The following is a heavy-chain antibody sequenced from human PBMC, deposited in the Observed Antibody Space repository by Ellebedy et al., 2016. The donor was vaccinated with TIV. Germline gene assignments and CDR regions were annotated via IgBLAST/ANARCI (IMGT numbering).Heavy chain of an antibody. D-gene: IGHD1-7*01. CDR1: GGSISSGDYY. Sequence: SETLSLTCTVSGGSISSGDYYWSWIRQPPGKGLEWIGYIYYSGSTYYNPSLKSRVTISVDTSKNQFSLKLSSVTAADTAVYYCARLNFAVYAFDIWGQGTMVTVSS. CDR3: ARLNFAVYAFDI. V-gene: IGHV4-30-4*01. J-gene: IGHJ3*02. CDR2: IYYSGST.